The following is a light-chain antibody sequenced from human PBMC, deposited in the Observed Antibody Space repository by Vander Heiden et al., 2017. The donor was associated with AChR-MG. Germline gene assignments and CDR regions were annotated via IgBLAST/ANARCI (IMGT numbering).Light chain of an antibody. Sequence: EIVMTQSPLSLPVTPGEPASISCRSSQSLLYSNGYNYLDWYLQKPGQSPQLLIFWGSSGAGGVPDRCSGSGSGAYFTLKSSRVEAEDVGIYYRKQAVQAFTFGPGTKVDVK. J-gene: IGKJ3*01. CDR3: KQAVQAFT. CDR2: WGS. CDR1: QSLLYSNGYNY. V-gene: IGKV2-28*01.